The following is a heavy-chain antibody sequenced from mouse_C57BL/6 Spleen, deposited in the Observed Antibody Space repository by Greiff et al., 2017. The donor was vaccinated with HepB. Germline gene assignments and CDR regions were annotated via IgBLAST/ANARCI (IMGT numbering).Heavy chain of an antibody. CDR1: GFNIKNTY. V-gene: IGHV14-3*01. CDR3: ARHYYGSSYVNWFAY. Sequence: VQLQQSVAELVRPGASVKLSCTASGFNIKNTYMHWVKQRPEQGLEWIGRIDPANGNTKYAPKFQGKATITADTSSNTAYLQLSSLTSEDTAIYYCARHYYGSSYVNWFAYWGQGTLVTVSA. J-gene: IGHJ3*01. D-gene: IGHD1-1*01. CDR2: IDPANGNT.